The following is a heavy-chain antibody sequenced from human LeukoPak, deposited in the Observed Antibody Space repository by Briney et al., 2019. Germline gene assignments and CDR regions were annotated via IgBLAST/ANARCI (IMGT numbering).Heavy chain of an antibody. D-gene: IGHD2-2*02. V-gene: IGHV4-61*02. CDR1: GGPISSGSYY. Sequence: SQTLSPTCTVSGGPISSGSYYWSWIRQPAGKGLEWIGRIYTSGSTNYNPSLKSRVTISVDTSKSQFSLKLSSVTAADTAVYYCARDRCSSTSCYKGYYYYYYMDVWGKGTTVTVSS. J-gene: IGHJ6*03. CDR2: IYTSGST. CDR3: ARDRCSSTSCYKGYYYYYYMDV.